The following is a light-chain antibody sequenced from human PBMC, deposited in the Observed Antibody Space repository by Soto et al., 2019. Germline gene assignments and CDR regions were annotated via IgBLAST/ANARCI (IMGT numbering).Light chain of an antibody. V-gene: IGKV3-11*01. CDR1: QSVSSY. J-gene: IGKJ1*01. CDR2: DAS. Sequence: EIVLKQSPVTLSLSQGERATLSCRASQSVSSYLAWYQQKPGQAPRLLIYDASNRATGIPARFSGGGSGTDFTLTINNLEPEDFAVYYCQQRDIWPWTFGQGTNVDIK. CDR3: QQRDIWPWT.